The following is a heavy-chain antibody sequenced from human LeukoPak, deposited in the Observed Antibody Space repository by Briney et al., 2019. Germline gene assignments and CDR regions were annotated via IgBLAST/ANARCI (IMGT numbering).Heavy chain of an antibody. Sequence: GGSLRLSCTASGFTFGNYGMSWFRQAPGKGLEWVSSIFPSGGEIHYADSVRGRFTISRDNSKSTLSLQMNSLRAEDTAIYYCATYRQVLLPFESWGQGTLVTVSS. CDR2: IFPSGGEI. V-gene: IGHV3-23*01. CDR3: ATYRQVLLPFES. CDR1: GFTFGNYG. J-gene: IGHJ4*02. D-gene: IGHD2-8*02.